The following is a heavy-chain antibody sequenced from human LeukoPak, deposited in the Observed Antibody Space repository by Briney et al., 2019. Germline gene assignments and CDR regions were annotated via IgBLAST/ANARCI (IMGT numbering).Heavy chain of an antibody. CDR2: INPNSGGT. Sequence: ASVKVSCKASGYTFTGDYMLWVRQAPGQGLEWLGWINPNSGGTNYAQKFQGRVTMTRDTSISTAYMELSRLRSDDTAVYYCASPFDTAMVYDFDYWGQGTLVTVSS. V-gene: IGHV1-2*02. J-gene: IGHJ4*02. CDR3: ASPFDTAMVYDFDY. D-gene: IGHD5-18*01. CDR1: GYTFTGDY.